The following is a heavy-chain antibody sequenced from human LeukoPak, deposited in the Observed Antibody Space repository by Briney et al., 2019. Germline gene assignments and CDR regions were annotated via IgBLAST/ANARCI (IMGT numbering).Heavy chain of an antibody. D-gene: IGHD4-11*01. CDR3: ARVRAYSNYVGWNAFDI. V-gene: IGHV4-59*01. J-gene: IGHJ3*02. Sequence: PSETLSLTCTVSGGSISSYYWSWIRQPPGKGLEWIGYIYYSGSTNYNPSLKSRVTISVDTSKNQFSLKLSSVTAADTAVYYCARVRAYSNYVGWNAFDIWGQGTMVTVSS. CDR2: IYYSGST. CDR1: GGSISSYY.